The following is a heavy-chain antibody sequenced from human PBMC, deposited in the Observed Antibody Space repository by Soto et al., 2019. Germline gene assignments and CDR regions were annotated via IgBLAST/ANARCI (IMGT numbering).Heavy chain of an antibody. CDR2: ISGSGGST. D-gene: IGHD4-17*01. CDR3: AKRGDHYGDYHLDY. J-gene: IGHJ4*02. Sequence: EVQLLESGGGLVQPGGSLRLSCAASGFTFSSYAMSWVRQAPGKGLEWVSAISGSGGSTYYADSVKGRFTISRDNSKNTLYLQMNSLRSEDTAVYYCAKRGDHYGDYHLDYWGQGTLVTVSS. CDR1: GFTFSSYA. V-gene: IGHV3-23*01.